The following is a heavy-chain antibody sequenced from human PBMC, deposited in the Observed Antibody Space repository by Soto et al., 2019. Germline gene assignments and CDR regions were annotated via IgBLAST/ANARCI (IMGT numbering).Heavy chain of an antibody. J-gene: IGHJ6*02. CDR3: ARGGFVLWFGEFLFYGMDV. Sequence: PSETLSLTCAGYGGSFSGYYWSGIRQPPGKGLEWIGEINHSGSTNYNPSLKSRVTISVDTSKNQFSLKLSSVTAADTAVYYCARGGFVLWFGEFLFYGMDVWGQGTTVTVS. CDR1: GGSFSGYY. CDR2: INHSGST. V-gene: IGHV4-34*01. D-gene: IGHD3-10*01.